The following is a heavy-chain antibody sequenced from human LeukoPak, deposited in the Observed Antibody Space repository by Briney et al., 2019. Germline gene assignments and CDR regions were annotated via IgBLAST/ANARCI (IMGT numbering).Heavy chain of an antibody. CDR1: GGSFSGYY. CDR2: LNHSGST. Sequence: SETLSLTCAVYGGSFSGYYWSWIRQPPGKGLEWIGELNHSGSTNYNPSLKSRVTISVGTSKNQFSLKLSSVTAADTAVYYCARGYSSTWPKGLFDYGGQGTLVTVSS. V-gene: IGHV4-34*01. D-gene: IGHD6-13*01. J-gene: IGHJ4*02. CDR3: ARGYSSTWPKGLFDY.